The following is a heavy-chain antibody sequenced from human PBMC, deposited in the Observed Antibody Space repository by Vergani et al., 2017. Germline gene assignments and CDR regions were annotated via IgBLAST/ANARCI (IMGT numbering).Heavy chain of an antibody. V-gene: IGHV3-74*03. J-gene: IGHJ4*02. CDR1: GFSFNSYW. Sequence: DVHLAESGGGFFQPGGSLRLSCSASGFSFNSYWMHWVRQVPGKGLLWVSRIKSDGSITAYADSVKGRFTISRDNAQNTLYLQMNSLRVEDTGVYYRAKVPGGNSRRYYFDYWGQGTLVTVSS. D-gene: IGHD4-23*01. CDR3: AKVPGGNSRRYYFDY. CDR2: IKSDGSIT.